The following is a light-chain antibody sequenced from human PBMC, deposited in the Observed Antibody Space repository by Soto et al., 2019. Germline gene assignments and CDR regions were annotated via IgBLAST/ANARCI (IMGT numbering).Light chain of an antibody. CDR1: QSVSSY. J-gene: IGKJ5*01. CDR2: DAS. V-gene: IGKV3-11*01. Sequence: VLRQSPSTLSLPPGDRATLSCRASQSVSSYLAWYQQKPGKAPRLLIYDASNRATGIPARFSGSGSGTDFTLTISSLEPEDFAVYYCQQRSNWPPITFGQGTRLEIK. CDR3: QQRSNWPPIT.